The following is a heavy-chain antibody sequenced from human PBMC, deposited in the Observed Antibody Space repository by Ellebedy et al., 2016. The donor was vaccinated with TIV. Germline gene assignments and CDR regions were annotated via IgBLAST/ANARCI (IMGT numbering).Heavy chain of an antibody. CDR1: GFTFNNYW. D-gene: IGHD3-10*01. Sequence: GGSLRLSCAASGFTFNNYWMHWVRQAPGQGLVWVSRINGDGSVTNYAGSVKGRFTISRDNAKNTLYLQMNSLRADDTAIYYCTRDLVYGSGSSDCWGQGTLVTVSS. CDR3: TRDLVYGSGSSDC. J-gene: IGHJ4*02. V-gene: IGHV3-74*01. CDR2: INGDGSVT.